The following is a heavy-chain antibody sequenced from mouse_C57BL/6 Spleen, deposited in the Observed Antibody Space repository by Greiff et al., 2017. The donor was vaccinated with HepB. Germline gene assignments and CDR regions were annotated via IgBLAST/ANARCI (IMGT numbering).Heavy chain of an antibody. V-gene: IGHV3-1*02. CDR1: GYSITSGYG. CDR3: ARTARIKY. CDR2: IRYSGST. J-gene: IGHJ2*01. Sequence: EVQLQQSGPGLVKPSQSLSLSCTVTGYSITSGYGWNLIRQFPGNKVEWMGYIRYSGSTNYNPSIKSRTSITLDTSKNQSFLQLNSVTTEDTATYYCARTARIKYWGQGTTLTVSS. D-gene: IGHD1-2*01.